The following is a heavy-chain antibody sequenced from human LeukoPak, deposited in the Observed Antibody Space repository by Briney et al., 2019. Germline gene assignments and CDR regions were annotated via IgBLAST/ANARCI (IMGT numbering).Heavy chain of an antibody. V-gene: IGHV3-23*01. J-gene: IGHJ4*02. CDR3: TKRVKYGGTWDHFAD. D-gene: IGHD1-26*01. Sequence: GGSLRLSCAASGFTLYNYRMSWLRQAPEKGLEWVSTVNADGGNTYYADSVKGRFTISRDNSKSTLILQMNRLRVEDTALYYCTKRVKYGGTWDHFADWGQGTLVTVSS. CDR2: VNADGGNT. CDR1: GFTLYNYR.